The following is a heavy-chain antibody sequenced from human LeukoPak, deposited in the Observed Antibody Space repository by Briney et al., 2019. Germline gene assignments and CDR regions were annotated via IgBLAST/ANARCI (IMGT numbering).Heavy chain of an antibody. CDR1: GFTFDDYG. D-gene: IGHD2-21*02. Sequence: PGGSLRLSCAASGFTFDDYGMSWVRQAPGKGLEWVSGINWNGGSTGYADSVKGRFTISRDNAKNSLYLQMNSLRADDTAVYYCARESTYCGGDCFGGMDVWGQGTTVTVSS. V-gene: IGHV3-20*04. CDR3: ARESTYCGGDCFGGMDV. J-gene: IGHJ6*02. CDR2: INWNGGST.